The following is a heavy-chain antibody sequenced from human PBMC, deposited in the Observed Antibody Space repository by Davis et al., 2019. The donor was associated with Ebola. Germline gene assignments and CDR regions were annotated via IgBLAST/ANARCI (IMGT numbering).Heavy chain of an antibody. CDR2: IYHSGST. V-gene: IGHV4-38-2*02. D-gene: IGHD3-22*01. Sequence: PGGSLRLSCTVSGYSISSGYYWGWIRQPPGKGLEWIGSIYHSGSTYYNPSLKSRVTISVDTSKNQFSLKLSSVTAADTAVYYCARDEPLDSSGGGYWGQGTLVTVSS. J-gene: IGHJ4*02. CDR3: ARDEPLDSSGGGY. CDR1: GYSISSGYY.